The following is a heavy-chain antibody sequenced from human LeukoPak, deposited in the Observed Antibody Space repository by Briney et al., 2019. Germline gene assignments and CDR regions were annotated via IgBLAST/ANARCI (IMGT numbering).Heavy chain of an antibody. CDR3: ARDSGGWTFDY. V-gene: IGHV4-59*01. Sequence: PSETLSLTCTVSGGSISSYYWSWIRQPPGKGLEWIGYIYYSGSTNYNPSLKSRVTISVDTSKNQFSLKLSSVTAADTAVYYCARDSGGWTFDYWGQGTLVTVSS. D-gene: IGHD6-19*01. CDR1: GGSISSYY. J-gene: IGHJ4*02. CDR2: IYYSGST.